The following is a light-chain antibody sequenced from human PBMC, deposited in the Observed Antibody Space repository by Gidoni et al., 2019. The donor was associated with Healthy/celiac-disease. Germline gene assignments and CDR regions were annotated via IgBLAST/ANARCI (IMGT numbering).Light chain of an antibody. CDR1: QGISSA. CDR3: QQFNSYPRLT. CDR2: DAS. J-gene: IGKJ4*01. V-gene: IGKV1-13*02. Sequence: AIQLTQSPSSLSASVGDRVTITCRASQGISSALAWYQQKPGTAPKLLIYDASSLESGVPSRFSGSGSGTDFTLTISSLQPEDFATYYCQQFNSYPRLTFGGGTKVEIK.